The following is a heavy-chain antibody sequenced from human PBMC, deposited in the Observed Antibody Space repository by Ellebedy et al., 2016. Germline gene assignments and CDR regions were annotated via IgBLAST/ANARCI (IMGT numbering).Heavy chain of an antibody. V-gene: IGHV3-74*01. Sequence: GESLKISXAASGFTFSSYWMHWVRQAPGKGLVWVSRINSDGSSTSYADSVKGRFTISRDNAKNTLYLQMNSLRAEDTAVYYCARELRYFDWFLPPVNGMDVWGQGTTVTVSS. CDR1: GFTFSSYW. J-gene: IGHJ6*02. CDR3: ARELRYFDWFLPPVNGMDV. CDR2: INSDGSST. D-gene: IGHD3-9*01.